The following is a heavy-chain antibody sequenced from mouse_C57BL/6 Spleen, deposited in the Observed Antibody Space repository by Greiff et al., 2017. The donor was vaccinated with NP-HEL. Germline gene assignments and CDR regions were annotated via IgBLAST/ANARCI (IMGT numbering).Heavy chain of an antibody. V-gene: IGHV1-59*01. D-gene: IGHD2-5*01. CDR2: IDPSDSYT. J-gene: IGHJ3*01. Sequence: QVHVKQPGAELVRPGTSVKLSCKASGYTFTSYWMHWVKQRPGQGLEWIGVIDPSDSYTNYNQKFKGKATLTVDTSSSTAYMQLSSLTSEDSAVYYCARDYSNGFAYWGQGTLVTVSA. CDR1: GYTFTSYW. CDR3: ARDYSNGFAY.